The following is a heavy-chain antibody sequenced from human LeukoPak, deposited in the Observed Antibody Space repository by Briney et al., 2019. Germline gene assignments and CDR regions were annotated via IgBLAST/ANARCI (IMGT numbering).Heavy chain of an antibody. J-gene: IGHJ5*02. V-gene: IGHV4-31*03. CDR1: GGSISSGGYY. Sequence: SETLSLTCTVSGGSISSGGYYWSWIRQHPGKGLEWIGYIYYSGSTYYNPSLKSRVTISVDTSKNQFSLKLSSVTAADTAVYYCARDRSNNWFDPWGQGTLVTVSS. CDR3: ARDRSNNWFDP. CDR2: IYYSGST.